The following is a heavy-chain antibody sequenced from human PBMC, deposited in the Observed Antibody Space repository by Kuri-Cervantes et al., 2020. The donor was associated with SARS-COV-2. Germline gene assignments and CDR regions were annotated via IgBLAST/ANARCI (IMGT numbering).Heavy chain of an antibody. CDR3: ARGRRIDYGDYAGWGRMNWFDP. D-gene: IGHD4-17*01. V-gene: IGHV3-21*04. CDR1: GFTFSSYS. Sequence: GGSLRLSCAASGFTFSSYSMNWVRQAPGKGLEWVSSISSSSSYIYYADSVKGRFTISRDNAKNSLYLQMNSLRAEDTAVYYCARGRRIDYGDYAGWGRMNWFDPWGQGTLVTVSS. J-gene: IGHJ5*02. CDR2: ISSSSSYI.